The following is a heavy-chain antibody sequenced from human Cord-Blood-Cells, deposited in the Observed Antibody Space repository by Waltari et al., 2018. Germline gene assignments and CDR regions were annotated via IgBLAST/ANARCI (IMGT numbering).Heavy chain of an antibody. CDR3: AKAAAAVYWYFDL. CDR1: GFTFDDYA. V-gene: IGHV3-9*01. CDR2: ISWNSCSI. D-gene: IGHD6-13*01. Sequence: EVQLVESGGGLVQPGRSLRLSCAASGFTFDDYAMHWVRQAPGKGLEWVSGISWNSCSIGYADSVKGRFTISRDNAKNSLYLQMNSLRAEDTALYYCAKAAAAVYWYFDLWGRGTLVTVSS. J-gene: IGHJ2*01.